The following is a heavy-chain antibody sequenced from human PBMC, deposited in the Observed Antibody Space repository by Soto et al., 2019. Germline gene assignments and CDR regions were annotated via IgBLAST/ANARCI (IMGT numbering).Heavy chain of an antibody. CDR1: GYTFTGYY. Sequence: ASVKVSCKASGYTFTGYYMHWVRQAPGQGLEWMGWINPNSGGTNYAQKFQGRVTMTRDTSIGTAYMELSRLRSDDTAVYYCARAAGVAAGDYYYYGMDVWGQGTTVTVSS. V-gene: IGHV1-2*02. CDR3: ARAAGVAAGDYYYYGMDV. J-gene: IGHJ6*02. CDR2: INPNSGGT. D-gene: IGHD6-13*01.